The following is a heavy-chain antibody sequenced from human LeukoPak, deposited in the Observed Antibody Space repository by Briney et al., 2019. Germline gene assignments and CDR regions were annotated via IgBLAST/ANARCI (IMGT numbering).Heavy chain of an antibody. CDR3: AKGDYYDSSGYY. J-gene: IGHJ4*02. CDR1: GFTFSSYA. D-gene: IGHD3-22*01. Sequence: PGGSLRLSCAASGFTFSSYAMSWVRQAPGKGLEWVSAISGSGGSTYYADSVKGRFTISRDNSKNTLYLQMNSLRAEDAAVYYCAKGDYYDSSGYYWGQGTLVTVSS. CDR2: ISGSGGST. V-gene: IGHV3-23*01.